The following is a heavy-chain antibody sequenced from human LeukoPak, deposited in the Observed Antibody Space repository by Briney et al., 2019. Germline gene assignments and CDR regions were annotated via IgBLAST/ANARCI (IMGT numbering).Heavy chain of an antibody. J-gene: IGHJ6*02. D-gene: IGHD3-10*01. CDR2: ISYDGSNK. V-gene: IGHV3-30*04. Sequence: GGSLRLSCAASGFTFSSYAMHWVRQAPGKGLEWVAVISYDGSNKYYADSVKGRFTISRDNSKNTLYLQMNSLRAEDTAVYYCARRLNSHGSGSTGSYYYYGMDVWGQGATVTVSS. CDR3: ARRLNSHGSGSTGSYYYYGMDV. CDR1: GFTFSSYA.